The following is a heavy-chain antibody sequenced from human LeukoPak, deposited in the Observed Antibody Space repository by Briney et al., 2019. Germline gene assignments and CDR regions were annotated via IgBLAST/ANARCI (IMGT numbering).Heavy chain of an antibody. CDR1: GGSFSGYY. V-gene: IGHV4-4*07. D-gene: IGHD5-18*01. Sequence: PSETLSLTCAVYGGSFSGYYWSWIRQSAGKGLEWIGRIYISGSTKYNPSLKSRVTISVDTSKNQFSLKLSSVTAADTAVYYCARDLVDTVMSHLVLFDYWGQGTLVTVSS. CDR2: IYISGST. J-gene: IGHJ4*02. CDR3: ARDLVDTVMSHLVLFDY.